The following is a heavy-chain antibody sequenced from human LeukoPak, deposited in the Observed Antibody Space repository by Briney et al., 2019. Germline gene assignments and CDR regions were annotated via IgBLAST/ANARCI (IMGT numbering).Heavy chain of an antibody. CDR2: IIPIFGTA. CDR3: AGGLIAAAGISYYYYGRDV. J-gene: IGHJ6*04. V-gene: IGHV1-69*01. Sequence: SVKVSCKASGGTFSSYAISWVRQAPGQGLEWMGGIIPIFGTANCAQKFQGRVTITADESTSTAYMELSSLRSEDTAVYYCAGGLIAAAGISYYYYGRDVWGKGPTVTVSS. D-gene: IGHD6-13*01. CDR1: GGTFSSYA.